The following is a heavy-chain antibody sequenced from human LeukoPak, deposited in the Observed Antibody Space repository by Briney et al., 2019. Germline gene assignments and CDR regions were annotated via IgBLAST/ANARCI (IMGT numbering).Heavy chain of an antibody. J-gene: IGHJ5*02. V-gene: IGHV3-23*01. CDR2: IRIDGGGT. Sequence: GGSLRLSCAVSGFDLTTYAMTWVRQAPAKGLEWVSSIRIDGGGTYYADSVKGRFTISRDNSENTLHLQMNNLRVEDTASYFCARCMVLSQGWCNWFDPWGPGTLVTVSS. D-gene: IGHD6-13*01. CDR3: ARCMVLSQGWCNWFDP. CDR1: GFDLTTYA.